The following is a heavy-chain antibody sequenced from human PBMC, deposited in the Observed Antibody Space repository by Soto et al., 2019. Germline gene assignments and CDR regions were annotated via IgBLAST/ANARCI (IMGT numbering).Heavy chain of an antibody. V-gene: IGHV1-2*04. CDR1: GGTFSSYA. D-gene: IGHD3-3*01. J-gene: IGHJ3*02. Sequence: ASVKVSCKASGGTFSSYAISWVRQAPGQGLEWMGGIIPNSGGTNYAQKFQGWVTMTRDTSISTAYMELRSLRSDDTAVYYCARDKIDYDFWSGYTQTPGAFDIWGQGTMVTVSS. CDR3: ARDKIDYDFWSGYTQTPGAFDI. CDR2: IIPNSGGT.